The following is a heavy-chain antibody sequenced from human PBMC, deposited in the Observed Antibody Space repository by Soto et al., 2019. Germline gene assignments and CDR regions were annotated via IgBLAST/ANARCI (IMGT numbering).Heavy chain of an antibody. J-gene: IGHJ5*02. V-gene: IGHV1-69*13. D-gene: IGHD3-9*01. CDR2: IIPIFGTA. CDR1: GGTFSSYA. CDR3: ASWYYDILTGYYNERANWFVP. Sequence: ASVKVSCKASGGTFSSYAISWVRQAPGQGLEWMGGIIPIFGTANYAQKFQGRVTITADESTSTAYMELGSLRSEDTAVYYCASWYYDILTGYYNERANWFVPWGQGTLVTVSS.